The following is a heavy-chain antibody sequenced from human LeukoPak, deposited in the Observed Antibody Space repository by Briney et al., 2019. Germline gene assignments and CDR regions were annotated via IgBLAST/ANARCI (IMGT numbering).Heavy chain of an antibody. CDR1: GFTFSSHS. D-gene: IGHD7-27*01. CDR3: ARDLNWGFDY. V-gene: IGHV3-48*02. Sequence: GGSLRLSCAASGFTFSSHSMNWVRQAPGKGLEWISYIRSSSSSIFYADSVKGRFTISTDNARNSLYLQMNSLRDEDTAVYYCARDLNWGFDYWGDGILVTVSS. J-gene: IGHJ4*01. CDR2: IRSSSSSI.